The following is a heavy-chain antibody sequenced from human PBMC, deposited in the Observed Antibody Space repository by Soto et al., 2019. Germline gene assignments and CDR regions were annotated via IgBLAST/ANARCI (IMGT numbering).Heavy chain of an antibody. Sequence: VGSLRLSCESSVFTFNIYAMNWVRHSPGKGLEWVSATSLSGDSTYFADSVKGRFMISRDNSKNTLYLQMKSLRAEDTAIYHCARTLAVALPWYYGMEVWGQGTTVIVSS. CDR1: VFTFNIYA. CDR3: ARTLAVALPWYYGMEV. V-gene: IGHV3-23*01. CDR2: TSLSGDST. D-gene: IGHD6-19*01. J-gene: IGHJ6*02.